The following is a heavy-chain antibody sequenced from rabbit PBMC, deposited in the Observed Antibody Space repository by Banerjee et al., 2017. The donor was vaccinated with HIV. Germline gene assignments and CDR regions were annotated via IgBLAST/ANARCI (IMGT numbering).Heavy chain of an antibody. Sequence: QSLEESGGDLVKPGGTLTLTCTASGFDFSSYGVCWVRQAPGKGLEWIACINTSSGNTVYATWAKGRFTISRTSSTTVALQMTSLTAADTATYFCARDLVVVIGWNFNLWGPGTLVTVS. CDR2: INTSSGNT. J-gene: IGHJ4*01. CDR3: ARDLVVVIGWNFNL. D-gene: IGHD8-1*01. V-gene: IGHV1S40*01. CDR1: GFDFSSYG.